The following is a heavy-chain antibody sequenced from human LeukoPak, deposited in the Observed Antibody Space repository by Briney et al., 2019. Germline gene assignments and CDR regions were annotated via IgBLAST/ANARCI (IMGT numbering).Heavy chain of an antibody. CDR1: GFTFSSYA. Sequence: GGSLRLSCAASGFTFSSYAMHWVRQAPGKGLEWVAVISYDGSNKYYADSVKGRFTISRDNSKNTLYLQMNSLRAEDTAVYYCARDARDDILTGYPSDYWGQGTLVTVSS. D-gene: IGHD3-9*01. J-gene: IGHJ4*02. CDR2: ISYDGSNK. V-gene: IGHV3-30*04. CDR3: ARDARDDILTGYPSDY.